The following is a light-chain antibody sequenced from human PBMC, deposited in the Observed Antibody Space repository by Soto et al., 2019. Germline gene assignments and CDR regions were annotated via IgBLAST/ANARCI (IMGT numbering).Light chain of an antibody. CDR3: ASYTTSSTYV. J-gene: IGLJ1*01. CDR2: DVS. Sequence: CVLTQPASVSGSPGQSIAISCTGTSSDVGGYSYVSWYQQQPGKAPTLVISDVSTRPSGVSDRFSGSKSGNTASLTISVLQTEDEADYYCASYTTSSTYVFGTGTKVTVL. CDR1: SSDVGGYSY. V-gene: IGLV2-14*01.